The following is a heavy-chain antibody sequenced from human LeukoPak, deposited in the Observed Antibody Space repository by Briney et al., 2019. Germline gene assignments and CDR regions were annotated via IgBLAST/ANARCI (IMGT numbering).Heavy chain of an antibody. CDR1: GGSISSYY. D-gene: IGHD5-18*01. Sequence: PSETLSLTCTVSGGSISSYYWSWLRQPPGKGLEWIGYIYYSGSTNYNPSLKSRVTISVDTSKNQFSLSLSSVTAADTAVYFCARVGVGYYYGYDYWGQGTLVTVSS. CDR3: ARVGVGYYYGYDY. CDR2: IYYSGST. J-gene: IGHJ4*02. V-gene: IGHV4-59*12.